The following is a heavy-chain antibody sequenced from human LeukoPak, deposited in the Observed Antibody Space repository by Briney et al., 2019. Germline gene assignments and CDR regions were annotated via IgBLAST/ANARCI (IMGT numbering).Heavy chain of an antibody. CDR3: AGIRSNPILPSGSPFY. J-gene: IGHJ4*02. D-gene: IGHD1-26*01. CDR1: GGSISSYY. Sequence: SETLSLTCTVSGGSISSYYWSWVRQPPGKGLQWIGNIYYNGSTNYNPSLKSRVTISIDTSKNQFSLKLSSVTAADTAVYYCAGIRSNPILPSGSPFYWGQGTLVTVSS. CDR2: IYYNGST. V-gene: IGHV4-59*01.